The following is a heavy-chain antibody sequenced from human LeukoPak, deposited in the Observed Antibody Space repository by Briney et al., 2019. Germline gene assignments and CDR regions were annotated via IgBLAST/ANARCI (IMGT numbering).Heavy chain of an antibody. J-gene: IGHJ6*02. D-gene: IGHD3-9*01. V-gene: IGHV1-18*01. CDR3: ARYYDILTGYYEPMDV. Sequence: ASVKVSCKASGYTFTSYGISWVRQAPGQGLEWMGWISAYNGNTNYAQKLQGRVTMTTDTSTSTAYMELRSLRSDDTAVYYCARYYDILTGYYEPMDVWGQGTTVTVSS. CDR1: GYTFTSYG. CDR2: ISAYNGNT.